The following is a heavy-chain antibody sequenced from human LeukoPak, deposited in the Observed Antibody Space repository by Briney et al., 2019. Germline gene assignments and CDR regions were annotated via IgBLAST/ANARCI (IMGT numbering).Heavy chain of an antibody. Sequence: WETLTLTCAVYGASFSGYYWSWVRQPPGKGLEWIGEISLSGSTNYNPSLKSRVTISVDTSKNQCSLKLSSVTAADTAVYYCARGSTYYYGSGSYSGNYYDGMDVWGKGTTVTVPS. CDR1: GASFSGYY. CDR3: ARGSTYYYGSGSYSGNYYDGMDV. CDR2: ISLSGST. V-gene: IGHV4-34*01. D-gene: IGHD3-10*01. J-gene: IGHJ6*04.